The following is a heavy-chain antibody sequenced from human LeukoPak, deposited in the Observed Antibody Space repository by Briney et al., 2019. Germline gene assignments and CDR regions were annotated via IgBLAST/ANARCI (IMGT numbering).Heavy chain of an antibody. Sequence: GGSLRLSCAASGFTFSDYYMSWIRQAPGKGLEWVSYISSSSSYTNYADSVKGRFTISRDNAKNSLYLQMNSLRAEDTAVYYCARPNGYSGYDPHVNWGQGTLVTVSS. CDR1: GFTFSDYY. CDR3: ARPNGYSGYDPHVN. V-gene: IGHV3-11*06. D-gene: IGHD5-12*01. CDR2: ISSSSSYT. J-gene: IGHJ4*02.